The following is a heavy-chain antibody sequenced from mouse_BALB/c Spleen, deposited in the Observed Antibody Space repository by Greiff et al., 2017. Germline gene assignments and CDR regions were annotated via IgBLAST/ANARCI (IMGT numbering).Heavy chain of an antibody. Sequence: QVQLQQSGAELVRPGASVTLSCKASGYTFTDYEMHWVKQTPVHGLEWIGAIDPETGGTAYNQKFKGKATLTADKSSSTAYMELRSLTSEDSAVYYCTRKGWDYDERYFDVWGAGTTVTVSS. J-gene: IGHJ1*01. CDR1: GYTFTDYE. CDR3: TRKGWDYDERYFDV. V-gene: IGHV1-15*01. D-gene: IGHD2-4*01. CDR2: IDPETGGT.